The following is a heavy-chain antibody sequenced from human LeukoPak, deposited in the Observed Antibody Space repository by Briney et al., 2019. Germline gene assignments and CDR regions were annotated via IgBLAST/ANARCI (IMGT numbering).Heavy chain of an antibody. CDR1: GFNFRTYN. Sequence: GGSLRLSCVGSGFNFRTYNMNWVRQAPGKGLEGVSDISGSSSYTDYADSVKGRFTISKDNANSSVFLQMDSLRAEDTAVYYCARGHNSGYYLKYWGQGTLVTVSS. CDR2: ISGSSSYT. D-gene: IGHD3-22*01. J-gene: IGHJ4*02. V-gene: IGHV3-21*05. CDR3: ARGHNSGYYLKY.